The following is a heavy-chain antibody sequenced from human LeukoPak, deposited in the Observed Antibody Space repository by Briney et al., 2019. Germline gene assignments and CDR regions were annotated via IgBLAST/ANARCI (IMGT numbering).Heavy chain of an antibody. CDR3: ASDWGGNSMYEY. D-gene: IGHD4-23*01. V-gene: IGHV4-59*01. CDR2: MYSGGST. CDR1: GGSISSYY. Sequence: ASETLSLTCTVSGGSISSYYWSWIRQPPGKGLEWIGYMYSGGSTSYNPSLKSRVTISVDPSKNQFSLNLTSVTAADTAMYYCASDWGGNSMYEYWGQGTLVTVSS. J-gene: IGHJ4*02.